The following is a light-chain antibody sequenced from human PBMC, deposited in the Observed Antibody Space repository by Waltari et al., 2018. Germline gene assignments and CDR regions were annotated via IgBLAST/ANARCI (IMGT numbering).Light chain of an antibody. Sequence: QSALTQPASVSGSPGQSITISCTGTSRDVGNYNWLSWYQQHPGKAPKVVIFVVSYRPSGVSNRFSGSQSGNTASLTISGLQAEDEADYYCTSYTSSHSLVFGTGTKVTVL. V-gene: IGLV2-14*03. CDR2: VVS. CDR3: TSYTSSHSLV. J-gene: IGLJ1*01. CDR1: SRDVGNYNW.